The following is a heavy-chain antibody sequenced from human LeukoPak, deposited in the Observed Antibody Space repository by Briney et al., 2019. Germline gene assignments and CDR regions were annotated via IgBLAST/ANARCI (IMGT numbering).Heavy chain of an antibody. J-gene: IGHJ4*02. V-gene: IGHV3-23*01. CDR3: AKDPRQQQLVPY. CDR1: GFTFDDYA. D-gene: IGHD6-13*01. CDR2: ISGSGGST. Sequence: PGGSLRLSCAASGFTFDDYAMHWVRQAPGKGLEWVSGISGSGGSTYYADSVKGRFTISRDNSKNTLYLQMNSLRAEDTAVYYCAKDPRQQQLVPYWGQGTLVTVSS.